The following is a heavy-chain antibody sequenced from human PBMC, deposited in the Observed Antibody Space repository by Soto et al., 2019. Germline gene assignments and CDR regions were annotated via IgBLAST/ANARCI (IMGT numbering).Heavy chain of an antibody. CDR3: ARAGYCSGGSCYSGVYYYYGMDV. CDR2: IYPGDSDT. Sequence: PGESLKISCKGSGYSFTSYWIGWVRQMPGKGLEWMGIIYPGDSDTRYSPPFQGQVTISADKSISTAYLQWSSLKASDTAMYYCARAGYCSGGSCYSGVYYYYGMDVWGQGTTVTVSS. J-gene: IGHJ6*02. V-gene: IGHV5-51*01. CDR1: GYSFTSYW. D-gene: IGHD2-15*01.